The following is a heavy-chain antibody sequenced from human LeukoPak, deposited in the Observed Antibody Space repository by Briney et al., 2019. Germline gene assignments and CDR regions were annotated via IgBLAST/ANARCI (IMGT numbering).Heavy chain of an antibody. CDR3: AREVAAAEKTHNWFDP. CDR2: INTNTGNP. Sequence: ASVKVSCKASGYTFTGYYMHWVRQAPGQGLEWMGWINTNTGNPTYAQGFTGRFVFSLDTSVSTAYLQISSLKAEDTAVYYCAREVAAAEKTHNWFDPWGQGTLVTVSS. D-gene: IGHD6-13*01. CDR1: GYTFTGYY. J-gene: IGHJ5*02. V-gene: IGHV7-4-1*02.